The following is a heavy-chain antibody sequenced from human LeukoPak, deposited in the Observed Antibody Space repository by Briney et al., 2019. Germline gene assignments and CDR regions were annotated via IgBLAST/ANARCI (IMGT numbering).Heavy chain of an antibody. J-gene: IGHJ6*03. CDR1: GFTFSSYW. CDR2: INPDGSNI. V-gene: IGHV3-74*01. CDR3: ARALITGTFSGYYYYMDV. D-gene: IGHD1-7*01. Sequence: GGSLRLSCAASGFTFSSYWFHWFRQAPGKGLVWVSHINPDGSNINYADSVKGRFTISRDNAKNTLYLQMNRLRAEDTAVYYCARALITGTFSGYYYYMDVWGKGTTVTVSS.